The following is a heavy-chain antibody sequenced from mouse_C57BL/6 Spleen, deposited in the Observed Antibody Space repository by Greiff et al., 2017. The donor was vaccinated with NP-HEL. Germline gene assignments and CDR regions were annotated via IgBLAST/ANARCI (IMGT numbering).Heavy chain of an antibody. CDR3: ARYISYDYDRGADY. CDR1: GFTFTDYY. J-gene: IGHJ2*01. Sequence: EVKLVESGGGLVQPGGSLSLSCAASGFTFTDYYMSWVRQPPGKALEWLGFIRNKANGYTTEYSASVKGRFTISRDNSQSILYLQMNALRAEDSATYSCARYISYDYDRGADYWGQGTTLTVSS. D-gene: IGHD2-4*01. CDR2: IRNKANGYTT. V-gene: IGHV7-3*01.